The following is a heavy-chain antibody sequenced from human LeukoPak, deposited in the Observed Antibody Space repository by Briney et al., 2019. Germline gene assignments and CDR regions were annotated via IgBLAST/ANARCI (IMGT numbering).Heavy chain of an antibody. D-gene: IGHD3-10*01. J-gene: IGHJ4*02. CDR1: GFTFSDYY. V-gene: IGHV3-11*01. Sequence: RTGGSLRLSCAASGFTFSDYYMSWVRQAPGKGLEWVSYVSQSGTTIYYADSVKGRFTISRDNGKNSLYLQMNSLRAEDTAVYYCAREGHTYGSDYWGQGTLVTVSS. CDR3: AREGHTYGSDY. CDR2: VSQSGTTI.